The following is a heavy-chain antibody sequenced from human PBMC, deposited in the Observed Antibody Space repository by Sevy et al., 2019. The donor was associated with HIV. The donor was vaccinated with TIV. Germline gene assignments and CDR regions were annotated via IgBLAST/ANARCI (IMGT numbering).Heavy chain of an antibody. CDR1: GITFSYYG. V-gene: IGHV3-30*18. CDR2: ISYDGSDK. J-gene: IGHJ4*02. Sequence: GGSLRLSCAASGITFSYYGMHWVRQAPGKGLEWVAFISYDGSDKFYADSVKGRFNTSRANSKNTLYLQMNSLRGEDTAVYFCAKDADRSGYTNDAHFDYWGQGTMVTVSS. D-gene: IGHD3-22*01. CDR3: AKDADRSGYTNDAHFDY.